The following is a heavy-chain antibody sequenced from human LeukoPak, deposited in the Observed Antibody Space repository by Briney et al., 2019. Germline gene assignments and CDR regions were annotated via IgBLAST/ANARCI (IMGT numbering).Heavy chain of an antibody. CDR1: GVSIISGTYS. D-gene: IGHD4-23*01. J-gene: IGHJ4*02. V-gene: IGHV4-30-2*05. CDR3: AREVSRWPYYFDY. CDR2: IYYSGST. Sequence: SETLSLTCAVSGVSIISGTYSWSWIRQPPGKGLEWIGYIYYSGSTYYNPSLKSRVTISVDTSKNQFSLKLSSVTAADTAVYYCAREVSRWPYYFDYWGQGTLVTVSS.